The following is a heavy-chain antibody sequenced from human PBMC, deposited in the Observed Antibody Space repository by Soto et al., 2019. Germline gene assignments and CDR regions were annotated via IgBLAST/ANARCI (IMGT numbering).Heavy chain of an antibody. CDR3: ARYRSGWYGLSWYYYYGMDV. J-gene: IGHJ6*02. V-gene: IGHV1-18*01. Sequence: ASVKVSCKASGYTFTSYGISWVRQAPGQGLEWMGWISAYNGNTNYAQKLQGRVTMTTDTSTSTAYMELRSLRSDDTAVYYCARYRSGWYGLSWYYYYGMDVWGQGTTVTVSS. CDR2: ISAYNGNT. D-gene: IGHD6-19*01. CDR1: GYTFTSYG.